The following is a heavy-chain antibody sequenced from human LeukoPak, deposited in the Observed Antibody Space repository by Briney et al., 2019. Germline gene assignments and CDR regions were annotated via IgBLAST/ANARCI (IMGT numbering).Heavy chain of an antibody. Sequence: SRSLRLSCAATGFTFSIYAMHWVRQAPGKGLDWVAFISHDGSNIYYEDSVKGRLTISRDNSKNTLYLQMNSLRAEDTAVYYCAREECSSSSCYTFDHWGQGTLVTVSS. J-gene: IGHJ4*02. CDR2: ISHDGSNI. D-gene: IGHD2-2*02. CDR3: AREECSSSSCYTFDH. CDR1: GFTFSIYA. V-gene: IGHV3-30*01.